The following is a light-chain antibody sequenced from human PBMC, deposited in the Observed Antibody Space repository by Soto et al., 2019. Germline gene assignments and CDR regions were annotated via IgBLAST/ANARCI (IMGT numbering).Light chain of an antibody. J-gene: IGLJ1*01. Sequence: QSVLTQPASVSGSPGQSITISCTGTSSDVGGYNSVSWYQQHPAKAPTLIIFDVRDRPSGVSNRFSGSKSGNTASLTISGLQAEDEADYYCSSYTSSSTRVFGTGTKVTVL. CDR1: SSDVGGYNS. CDR3: SSYTSSSTRV. CDR2: DVR. V-gene: IGLV2-14*01.